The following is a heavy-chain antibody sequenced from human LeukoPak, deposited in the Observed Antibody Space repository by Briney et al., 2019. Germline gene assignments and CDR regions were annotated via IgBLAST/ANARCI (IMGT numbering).Heavy chain of an antibody. J-gene: IGHJ5*02. V-gene: IGHV3-11*04. CDR2: ISSSGSTI. Sequence: GGSLRLSCAASGFTFSDYYMSWIRQAPGKGLEWVSYISSSGSTIYYADSVKGRFTISRDNAKNSLYLQMNSLRAEDTAVYYRARGEDIVVVPAAYNWFDPWGQGTLVTVSS. D-gene: IGHD2-2*01. CDR1: GFTFSDYY. CDR3: ARGEDIVVVPAAYNWFDP.